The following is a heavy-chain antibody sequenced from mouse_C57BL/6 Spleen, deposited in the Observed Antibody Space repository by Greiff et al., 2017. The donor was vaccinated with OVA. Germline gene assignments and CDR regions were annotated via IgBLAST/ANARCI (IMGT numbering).Heavy chain of an antibody. CDR2: INPSTGGT. CDR1: GYSFTGYY. Sequence: EVHLVESGPELVKPGASVKISCKASGYSFTGYYMNWVKQSPEKSLEWIGEINPSTGGTTYNQKFKAKATLTVDKSSSTAYMQLKSLTSEDSAVYYCARGSLLWGQGTSVTVSS. CDR3: ARGSLL. J-gene: IGHJ4*01. V-gene: IGHV1-42*01. D-gene: IGHD2-10*01.